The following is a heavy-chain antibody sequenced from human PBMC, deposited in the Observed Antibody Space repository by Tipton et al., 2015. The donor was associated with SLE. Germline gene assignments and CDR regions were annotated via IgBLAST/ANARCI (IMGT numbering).Heavy chain of an antibody. J-gene: IGHJ3*02. D-gene: IGHD2-8*02. CDR3: ARLLVVYAFDI. Sequence: TLSLTCTVSGGSISSHYLCWIRQPPGKGLEWIGYIYYSGSTNYNPSLKSRVTISVDTSKNQFSLKLSSVTAADTAVYYCARLLVVYAFDIWGQGTMVTVSS. V-gene: IGHV4-59*11. CDR2: IYYSGST. CDR1: GGSISSHY.